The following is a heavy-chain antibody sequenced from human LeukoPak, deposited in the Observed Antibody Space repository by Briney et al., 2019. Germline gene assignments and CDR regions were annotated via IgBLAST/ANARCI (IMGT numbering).Heavy chain of an antibody. D-gene: IGHD2-2*03. CDR2: ISAYNGNT. J-gene: IGHJ5*02. Sequence: ASVKVSCKASGYTFTSYGISWVRQAPGQELEWMGWISAYNGNTNYAQKLQGRVTMTTDTSTSTAYMELRSLRSDDTAVYYCARDGYCSSTSCYLFDPWGQGTLVTVSS. CDR1: GYTFTSYG. CDR3: ARDGYCSSTSCYLFDP. V-gene: IGHV1-18*01.